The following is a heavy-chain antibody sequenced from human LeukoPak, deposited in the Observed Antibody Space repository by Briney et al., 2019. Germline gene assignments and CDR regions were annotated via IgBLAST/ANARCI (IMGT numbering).Heavy chain of an antibody. Sequence: ASVKVSCKASGGTFSSYAISWVRQAPGQGLEWMGRIIPILGIANYAQKFQGRVTITADKSTSTAYMELSSLRSEDTAVYYCARIDYYGSGSYTYWGQGTLVTVSS. D-gene: IGHD3-10*01. CDR2: IIPILGIA. J-gene: IGHJ4*02. CDR3: ARIDYYGSGSYTY. V-gene: IGHV1-69*04. CDR1: GGTFSSYA.